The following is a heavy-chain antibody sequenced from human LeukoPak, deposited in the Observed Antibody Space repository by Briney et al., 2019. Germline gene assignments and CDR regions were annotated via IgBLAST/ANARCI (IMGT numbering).Heavy chain of an antibody. CDR1: GFSLSNARMG. D-gene: IGHD1-26*01. CDR3: ARIGPYRNSKVDAFDI. CDR2: IFSNDEK. V-gene: IGHV2-26*01. Sequence: SGPTLVNPTETLTLTCTVSGFSLSNARMGVGWIRQPPGKALEWLAHIFSNDEKSYSTSLKIRPNIFKDTSKSQVVLTMTNMDPVDTATYYCARIGPYRNSKVDAFDIWGQGTMVTVSS. J-gene: IGHJ3*02.